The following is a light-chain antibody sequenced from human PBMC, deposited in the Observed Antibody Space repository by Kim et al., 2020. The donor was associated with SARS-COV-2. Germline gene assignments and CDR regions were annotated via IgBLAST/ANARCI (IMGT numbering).Light chain of an antibody. V-gene: IGLV2-18*02. CDR3: SSFTTSRPNWM. CDR1: RGDIGYYDR. Sequence: QSALTQPPSVSGSPGQSVTISCTGSRGDIGYYDRVSWYQQSPGTAPKLLIFEVSNRPSGVPERFSGSKSGNTASLTISGLQAEDEGDYYCSSFTTSRPNWMFGVGTQLTVL. CDR2: EVS. J-gene: IGLJ3*02.